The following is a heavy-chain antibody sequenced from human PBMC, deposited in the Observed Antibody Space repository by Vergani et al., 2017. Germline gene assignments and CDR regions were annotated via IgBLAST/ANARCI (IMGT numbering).Heavy chain of an antibody. J-gene: IGHJ4*02. D-gene: IGHD3-22*01. CDR2: ISAYNGNT. CDR1: GYTFTGYY. Sequence: QVQLVQSGAEVKKPGASVKVSCKASGYTFTGYYMHWVRQAPGQGLEWMGWISAYNGNTNYAQKLQGRVTMTTDTSTSTAYMELRSLRSDDTAVYYCARDLFNKYYYDSSGSPAGYYFDYWGQGTLVTVSS. V-gene: IGHV1-18*04. CDR3: ARDLFNKYYYDSSGSPAGYYFDY.